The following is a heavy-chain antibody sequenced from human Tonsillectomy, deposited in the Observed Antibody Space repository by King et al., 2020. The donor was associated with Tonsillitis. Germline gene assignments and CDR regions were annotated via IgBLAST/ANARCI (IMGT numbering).Heavy chain of an antibody. V-gene: IGHV4-4*02. J-gene: IGHJ3*02. CDR1: GGSISSSNW. D-gene: IGHD3-22*01. CDR2: IYHTGRT. CDR3: ARSPNYYDSSGYSWAFDM. Sequence: VQLQESGPGLVKPSGTLSLTCAVSGGSISSSNWWSWVRQPPGKGLEWIGEIYHTGRTNYNPSLKSRVAISVDNSKTPFSLALTSVTAADTAVYYCARSPNYYDSSGYSWAFDMWGQGTMVTVSS.